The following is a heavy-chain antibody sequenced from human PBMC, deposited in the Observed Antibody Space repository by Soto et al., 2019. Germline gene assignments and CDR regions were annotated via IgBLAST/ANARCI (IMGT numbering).Heavy chain of an antibody. CDR3: VHTLRWLYFDL. Sequence: QITLKESAPTLVKPTQTLTLTCTFSGFSLSTSGVGVGWIRQPPGKALEWLALIYWDHSERYSPSLKSRLTITTDTSKNPVVLTLTNMDPVDTATYFCVHTLRWLYFDLWGRGTLVTVSP. D-gene: IGHD5-18*01. CDR1: GFSLSTSGVG. CDR2: IYWDHSE. V-gene: IGHV2-5*02. J-gene: IGHJ2*01.